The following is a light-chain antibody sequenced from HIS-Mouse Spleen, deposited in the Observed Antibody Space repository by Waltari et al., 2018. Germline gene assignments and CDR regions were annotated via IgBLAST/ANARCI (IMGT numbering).Light chain of an antibody. CDR1: QSVSSY. CDR3: QQRSNWPGT. CDR2: DAS. J-gene: IGKJ4*01. Sequence: EIVLTQSPATLPLSPGERPTLPCRASQSVSSYLAWYQQKPGQAPRLLIYDASNRATGIPARFSGSGSGTDFTLTISSLEPEDFAVYYCQQRSNWPGTFGGGTKVEIK. V-gene: IGKV3-11*01.